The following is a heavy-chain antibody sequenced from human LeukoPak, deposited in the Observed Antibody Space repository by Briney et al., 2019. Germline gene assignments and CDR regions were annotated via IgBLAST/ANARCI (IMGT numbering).Heavy chain of an antibody. CDR2: ISYDGSNK. CDR1: GFTFSSYG. V-gene: IGHV3-30*03. CDR3: ARGPYGSGSTIDY. J-gene: IGHJ4*02. D-gene: IGHD3-10*01. Sequence: GRSLRLSCAASGFTFSSYGMHWVRQAPGKGLEWVAVISYDGSNKYYADSVKGRFIISRDNSKNTLYLQMNSLRAEDTAVYYCARGPYGSGSTIDYWGQGTLVTVSS.